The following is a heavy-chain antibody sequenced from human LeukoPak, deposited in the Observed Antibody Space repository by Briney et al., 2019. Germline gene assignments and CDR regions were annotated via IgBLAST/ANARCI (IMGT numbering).Heavy chain of an antibody. CDR1: GFTFSSYA. CDR2: ISGSGGST. D-gene: IGHD2-8*02. V-gene: IGHV3-23*01. J-gene: IGHJ4*02. CDR3: GKGAALLRYCEGLS. Sequence: PGGSLRLSCAASGFTFSSYAMRWVRQAPGKGLEWVSAISGSGGSTYYADSVKGRFTISRDNSKNTLYLQMNSLRAEDTAVYYCGKGAALLRYCEGLSWGQGTLVTVSS.